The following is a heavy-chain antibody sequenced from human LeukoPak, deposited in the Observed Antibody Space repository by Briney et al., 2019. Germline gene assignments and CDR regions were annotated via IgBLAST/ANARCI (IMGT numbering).Heavy chain of an antibody. CDR2: INPNSGGT. D-gene: IGHD2-2*01. V-gene: IGHV1-2*02. CDR3: AREVPAAMPYDAFDI. J-gene: IGHJ3*02. Sequence: ASVKVSCKASGYTFTGYYMHWVRQAPGQGLEWMGWINPNSGGTNYAQKFQGRVTMTRDTSTSTVYMELSSLRSEDTAVYYCAREVPAAMPYDAFDIWGQGTMVTVSS. CDR1: GYTFTGYY.